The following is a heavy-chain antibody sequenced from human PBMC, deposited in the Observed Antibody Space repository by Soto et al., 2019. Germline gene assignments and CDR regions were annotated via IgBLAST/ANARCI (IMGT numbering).Heavy chain of an antibody. D-gene: IGHD1-26*01. Sequence: GASVKVSCKASGYSFSFYGINWVRQAPGQGLEWMGWINPSDGNTNYAQKLQGRVTMTTDTSTSTAYMELRSLRSDDTAVYYCARDYPSGSYHVNFDYWGQGTLVTVSS. CDR3: ARDYPSGSYHVNFDY. CDR1: GYSFSFYG. J-gene: IGHJ4*02. CDR2: INPSDGNT. V-gene: IGHV1-18*01.